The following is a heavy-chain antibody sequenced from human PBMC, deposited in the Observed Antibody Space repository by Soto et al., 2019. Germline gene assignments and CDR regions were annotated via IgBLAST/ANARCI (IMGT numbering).Heavy chain of an antibody. CDR1: GGSFSAYY. CDR2: IHHSGGP. CDR3: ASYGSGSYYNGYYFDY. Sequence: SSETLSLTCGVYGGSFSAYYWTWIRQSPGKGLEWIGEIHHSGGPKYNPSLKSRVTISADTSKNQFSLELSSVTAADTAVYYCASYGSGSYYNGYYFDYWGQGTLVTVSS. J-gene: IGHJ4*02. V-gene: IGHV4-34*01. D-gene: IGHD3-10*01.